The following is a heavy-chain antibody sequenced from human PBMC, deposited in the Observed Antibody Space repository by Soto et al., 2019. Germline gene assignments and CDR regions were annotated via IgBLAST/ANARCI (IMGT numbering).Heavy chain of an antibody. Sequence: PSETLSLTCTVSGGSIRSYYWSLIRQPPGKGLEWIWYIYYSGSTNYNPSLKSRVTISVDTSKNQFSLKLSSVTAADTSVYYCARGKAAAGTFLPHFDYWGQGTLVNVSS. CDR1: GGSIRSYY. V-gene: IGHV4-59*12. D-gene: IGHD6-13*01. CDR2: IYYSGST. J-gene: IGHJ4*02. CDR3: ARGKAAAGTFLPHFDY.